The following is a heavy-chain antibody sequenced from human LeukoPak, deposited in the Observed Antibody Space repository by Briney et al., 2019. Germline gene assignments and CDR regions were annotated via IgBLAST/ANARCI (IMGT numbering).Heavy chain of an antibody. J-gene: IGHJ5*02. CDR1: DYRFDICG. Sequence: ASVKVSCKGSDYRFDICGITWGRQAPGQGHEWLGWSSGDNGATDFGQEVQARVTLTTDTSTNPAYMALRSLRSDDTAVYYCMPPLPHYCRGTNCPLRSWGQGTLVTVSS. V-gene: IGHV1-18*01. D-gene: IGHD4/OR15-4a*01. CDR3: MPPLPHYCRGTNCPLRS. CDR2: SSGDNGAT.